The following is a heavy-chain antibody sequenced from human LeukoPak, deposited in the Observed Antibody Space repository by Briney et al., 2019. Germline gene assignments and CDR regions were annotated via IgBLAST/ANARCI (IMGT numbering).Heavy chain of an antibody. Sequence: PSETLSLTCTVSGGSISSSSYHWGWVRQPPGKGLEWIGSIYYSGNTYYSPSLKSRVTISVDTSKNQFSLKLTSVTAADTAVYFCTRLTAGSPGDYWGQGTLVTVSS. CDR2: IYYSGNT. D-gene: IGHD5-18*01. CDR3: TRLTAGSPGDY. V-gene: IGHV4-39*01. CDR1: GGSISSSSYH. J-gene: IGHJ4*02.